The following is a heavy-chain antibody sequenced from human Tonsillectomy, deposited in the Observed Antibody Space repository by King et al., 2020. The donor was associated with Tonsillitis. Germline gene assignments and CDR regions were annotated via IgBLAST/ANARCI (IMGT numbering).Heavy chain of an antibody. CDR2: IWDDGRNK. J-gene: IGHJ3*02. D-gene: IGHD3-16*01. V-gene: IGHV3-33*08. CDR3: AGTARGSAVNDAFDI. Sequence: QVQLVESGGGVVLPGGSLRLSCAASGFTFSSYAMHWLRQAPGKGLEWVAVIWDDGRNKSYGDSVKGRFTISRENSKNTLYLQMNSLRDEDTAVYYCAGTARGSAVNDAFDIWGQGTMVTVSS. CDR1: GFTFSSYA.